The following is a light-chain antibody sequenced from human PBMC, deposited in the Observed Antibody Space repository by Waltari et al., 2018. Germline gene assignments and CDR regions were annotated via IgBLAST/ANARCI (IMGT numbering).Light chain of an antibody. CDR2: GNT. CDR1: SPNIGTGYE. Sequence: QSVLTQPPSVSWAPGQRVTISCTGISPNIGTGYELPWYQQPPGSAPKPLMFGNTNRPSGVPDRFSGSKSGASASLAITGLQAEDEAVYYCHSYDIGLTAWVFGGGTKLTVL. V-gene: IGLV1-40*01. J-gene: IGLJ3*02. CDR3: HSYDIGLTAWV.